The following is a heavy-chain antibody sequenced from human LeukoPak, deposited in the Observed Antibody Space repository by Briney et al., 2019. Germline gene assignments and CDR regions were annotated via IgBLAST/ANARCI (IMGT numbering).Heavy chain of an antibody. V-gene: IGHV3-23*01. D-gene: IGHD2-15*01. Sequence: GGSPRLSCAASGFTFSSYAMSWVRQAPGKGLEWVSAISGSGGSTYYADSVKGRFTISRDNSKNTLYLQMNSLRAEDTAVYYCAKDPLKYCSGGSCYLGDAFDIWGQGAMVTVSS. CDR3: AKDPLKYCSGGSCYLGDAFDI. CDR2: ISGSGGST. J-gene: IGHJ3*02. CDR1: GFTFSSYA.